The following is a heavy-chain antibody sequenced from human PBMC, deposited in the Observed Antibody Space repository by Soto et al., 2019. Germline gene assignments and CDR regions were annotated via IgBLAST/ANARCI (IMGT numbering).Heavy chain of an antibody. D-gene: IGHD4-17*01. CDR2: IYYCGST. Sequence: QLQLQESGPGLVKPSETLSLTCTVSGGSISRSSYYWGWIRQPPGKGLEWIGSIYYCGSTYYNPSLKSHVTLSVATSKNQFSLKLSSVTAADTAVYYCARHDYGGFGLWGQGTLVTVSS. CDR1: GGSISRSSYY. V-gene: IGHV4-39*01. CDR3: ARHDYGGFGL. J-gene: IGHJ4*02.